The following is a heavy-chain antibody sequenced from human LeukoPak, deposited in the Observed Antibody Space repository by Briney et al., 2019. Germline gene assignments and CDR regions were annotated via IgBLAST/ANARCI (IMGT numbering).Heavy chain of an antibody. D-gene: IGHD3-9*01. CDR3: TTDGVLRYFDWLFFRH. J-gene: IGHJ1*01. CDR2: ISGSGRIT. CDR1: GFTFSSYD. Sequence: PGGSLRLSCAASGFTFSSYDMSWVRQAPGKGLEWVSGISGSGRITSYAASVKGRFTISRDNSKNTLYLQMNSLRAEDTAVYYCTTDGVLRYFDWLFFRHWGQGTLVTVSS. V-gene: IGHV3-23*01.